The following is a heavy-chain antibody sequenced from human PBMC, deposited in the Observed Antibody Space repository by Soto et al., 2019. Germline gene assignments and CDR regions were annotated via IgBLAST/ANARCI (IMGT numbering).Heavy chain of an antibody. CDR3: ARDGYYDSGSYGMDV. V-gene: IGHV1-18*01. Sequence: QVQLVQSGAEVKKPGASVKVSCKTSGYTFNNYGISWVRQAPGQGLEWMGWISDYNGNTNYAQKFQGRVTMTTDISTKTVYMVLTSLRSDDTAVYYCARDGYYDSGSYGMDVWGRGTTVTVSS. CDR2: ISDYNGNT. D-gene: IGHD3-10*01. CDR1: GYTFNNYG. J-gene: IGHJ6*02.